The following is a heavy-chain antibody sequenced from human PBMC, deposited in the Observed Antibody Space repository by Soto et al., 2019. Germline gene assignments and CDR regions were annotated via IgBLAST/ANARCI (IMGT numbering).Heavy chain of an antibody. J-gene: IGHJ4*02. Sequence: SETLSLTCTVSGGSISSSYWSWIRQPPGKGLEWIGYIYAVSVRSRITINPDTSKNQFSLQLNSVTLDDTAVYYCARGKYSAFDYWGQGTLVTVSS. CDR2: IY. D-gene: IGHD5-18*01. CDR1: GGSISSSY. V-gene: IGHV4-4*08. CDR3: ARGKYSAFDY.